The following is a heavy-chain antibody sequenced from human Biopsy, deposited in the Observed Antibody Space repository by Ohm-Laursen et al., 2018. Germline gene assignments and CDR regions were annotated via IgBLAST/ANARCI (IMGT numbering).Heavy chain of an antibody. Sequence: GTLSLTCAVSSASINLYYWGWIRQSPGRGLEWIGYINHSGHTNYNPSLKSRLTMSVDTSKNQFSLKLTSVTAADTALYYCARDRIAYCTATSCDNFGLDVWGQGTTVTVSS. CDR1: SASINLYY. CDR3: ARDRIAYCTATSCDNFGLDV. V-gene: IGHV4-59*01. CDR2: INHSGHT. J-gene: IGHJ6*02. D-gene: IGHD2-8*02.